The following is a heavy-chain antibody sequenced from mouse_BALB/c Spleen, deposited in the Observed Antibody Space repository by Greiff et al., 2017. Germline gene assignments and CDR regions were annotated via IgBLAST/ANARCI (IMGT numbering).Heavy chain of an antibody. CDR1: GFSLTSYG. V-gene: IGHV2-9*02. Sequence: VKLVESGPGLVAPSQSLSITCTVSGFSLTSYGVHWVRQPPGKGLEWLGVIWAGGSTNYNSALMSRLSISKDNSKSQVFLKMNSLQTDDTAMYYCARELRKVFAYWGQGTLVTVSA. CDR3: ARELRKVFAY. J-gene: IGHJ3*01. CDR2: IWAGGST. D-gene: IGHD1-1*01.